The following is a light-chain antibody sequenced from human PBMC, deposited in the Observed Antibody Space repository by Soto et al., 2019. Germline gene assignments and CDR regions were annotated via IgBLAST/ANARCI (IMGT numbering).Light chain of an antibody. CDR2: WAS. J-gene: IGKJ2*01. CDR3: QQYYSTPYT. V-gene: IGKV4-1*01. Sequence: DIVMTQSPDSLAVSLGERATINCKSSQSVLYSSNNKNCLAWYQQKPGQPPKLLIYWASARESGVPDRFSGSGSGTDFTLTISSLQAEDVAVYYCQQYYSTPYTFGQGTNLEIK. CDR1: QSVLYSSNNKNC.